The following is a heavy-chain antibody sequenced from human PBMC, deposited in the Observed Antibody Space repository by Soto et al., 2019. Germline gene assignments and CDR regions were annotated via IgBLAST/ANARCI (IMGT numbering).Heavy chain of an antibody. CDR3: ARQYCSGGSCYSRYAFDI. CDR1: GGSFSGYY. J-gene: IGHJ3*02. Sequence: QVQLQQWGAGLLKPSETLSLTCAVYGGSFSGYYWSWIRQPPGKGLEWIGEINHSGSTNYNPSLKSRVNISVDTSKNQFSLKLSSVTAADTAVYYCARQYCSGGSCYSRYAFDIWGQGTMVTVSS. D-gene: IGHD2-15*01. V-gene: IGHV4-34*01. CDR2: INHSGST.